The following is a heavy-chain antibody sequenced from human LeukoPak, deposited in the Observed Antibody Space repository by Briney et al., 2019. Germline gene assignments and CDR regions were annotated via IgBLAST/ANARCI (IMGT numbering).Heavy chain of an antibody. J-gene: IGHJ3*02. CDR1: GYTFTSYY. CDR2: INPSGGST. D-gene: IGHD3-3*01. V-gene: IGHV1-46*01. Sequence: ASVKVSCKASGYTFTSYYMHWVRQAPGQGLEWMGLINPSGGSTSYAQRFQGRVTMTRDMSTSTVYMELSSLRSEDTAVYYCARGQGITIFGVVIIQSSDAFDIWGQGTMVTVSS. CDR3: ARGQGITIFGVVIIQSSDAFDI.